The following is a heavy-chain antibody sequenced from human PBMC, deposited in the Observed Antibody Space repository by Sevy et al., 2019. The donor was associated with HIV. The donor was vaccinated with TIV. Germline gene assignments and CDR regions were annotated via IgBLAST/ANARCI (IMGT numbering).Heavy chain of an antibody. CDR1: GYTFTSYD. D-gene: IGHD4-17*01. CDR2: MTPNSGNT. V-gene: IGHV1-8*01. CDR3: ARGTTVYDY. Sequence: ASVKVSCKASGYTFTSYDINWVRQAPGQGLEWVGWMTPNSGNTVYAQKFQGRVSMTRTSSIRTAYMELRSLKSEDTAIYFCARGTTVYDYWGQGTLVTVSS. J-gene: IGHJ4*02.